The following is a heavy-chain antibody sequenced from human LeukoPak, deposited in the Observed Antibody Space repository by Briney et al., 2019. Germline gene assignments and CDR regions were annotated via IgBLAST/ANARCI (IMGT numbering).Heavy chain of an antibody. CDR2: TSDRGDYT. Sequence: PGGSLRLSCAASGFTSSRNAMNWVRQAPGKGLEWVSGTSDRGDYTYYADSVKGRFTISRDNSKNTLYLQMNSLRAEDTAVYYCAKVILGGYYDSSGYYEDYWGQGTLVTVSS. CDR3: AKVILGGYYDSSGYYEDY. D-gene: IGHD3-22*01. CDR1: GFTSSRNA. V-gene: IGHV3-23*01. J-gene: IGHJ4*02.